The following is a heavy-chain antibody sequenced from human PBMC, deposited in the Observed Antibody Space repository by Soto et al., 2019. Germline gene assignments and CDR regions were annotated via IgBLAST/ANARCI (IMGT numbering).Heavy chain of an antibody. CDR3: AKCLAASLPSAEYFQY. CDR2: ISGSGGST. Sequence: GGSLRLSCAASGFTFSSYAMSWVRQAPGKGLEWVSAISGSGGSTYYADSVKGRFTISRDNSKNTLYLQMNSLRAEDTAVYYCAKCLAASLPSAEYFQYWGQGTLGTVSS. V-gene: IGHV3-23*01. J-gene: IGHJ1*01. CDR1: GFTFSSYA. D-gene: IGHD6-6*01.